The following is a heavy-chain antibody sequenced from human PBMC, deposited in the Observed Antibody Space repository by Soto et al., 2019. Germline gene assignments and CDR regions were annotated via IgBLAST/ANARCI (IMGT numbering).Heavy chain of an antibody. CDR2: IYYSGST. Sequence: PSETLSLTCTVSGGSISSSSYYWGWIRQPPGKGLEWIGSIYYSGSTYYNPSLKSRVTISVDTSKNQFSLKLSSVTAADTAVYYCARRDGICSGGSCYSEWFDPWGQGTLVTVSS. CDR3: ARRDGICSGGSCYSEWFDP. V-gene: IGHV4-39*01. J-gene: IGHJ5*02. D-gene: IGHD2-15*01. CDR1: GGSISSSSYY.